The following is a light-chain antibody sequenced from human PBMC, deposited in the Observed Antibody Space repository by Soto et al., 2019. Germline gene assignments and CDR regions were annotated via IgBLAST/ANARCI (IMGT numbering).Light chain of an antibody. J-gene: IGKJ1*01. CDR2: GAS. V-gene: IGKV3-15*01. CDR3: QQYNTWPPWT. Sequence: EIVMTQSPATLSVSPGERATLSCRASQSVSTNLAWYQQKPGQAPRLLIYGASTRAAGIPARFSGSGSGTEFTLTIYSLQSEDFAVYYCQQYNTWPPWTCGHGTKVDIK. CDR1: QSVSTN.